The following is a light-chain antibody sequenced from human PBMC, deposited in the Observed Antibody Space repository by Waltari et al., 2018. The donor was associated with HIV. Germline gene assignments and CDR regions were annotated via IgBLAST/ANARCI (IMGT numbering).Light chain of an antibody. CDR2: KAS. CDR1: PSISSW. J-gene: IGKJ1*01. CDR3: LQYDTYSRT. Sequence: DIQMTQSPSTLSAFVGDRVTITCRASPSISSWLAWYQQKPWKAPKLLIYKASNLESGVPSRFNGSGSGTEFTLTISGLQPDDFATYYCLQYDTYSRTFGQGTRVEIK. V-gene: IGKV1-5*03.